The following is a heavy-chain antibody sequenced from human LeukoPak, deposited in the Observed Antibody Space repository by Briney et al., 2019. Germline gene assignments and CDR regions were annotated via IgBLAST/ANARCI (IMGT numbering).Heavy chain of an antibody. CDR1: GGSISSSSYY. CDR2: IYYSGST. J-gene: IGHJ6*03. V-gene: IGHV4-39*07. D-gene: IGHD3-16*01. Sequence: SETLSLTCTVSGGSISSSSYYWGWIHQPPGKGLEWIGSIYYSGSTYYNPSLKSRVTISVDTSKNQFSLKLSSVTAADTAVYYCARAVGDYYYYMDVWGKGTTVTVSS. CDR3: ARAVGDYYYYMDV.